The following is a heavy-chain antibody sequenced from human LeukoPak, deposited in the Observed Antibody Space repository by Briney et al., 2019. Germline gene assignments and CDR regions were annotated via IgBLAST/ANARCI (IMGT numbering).Heavy chain of an antibody. Sequence: PGGSLRLSCAASGFTVSTNHMNWVRQAPGRGLEWVSLLYGGGGTNYADSVKGRFTISRDNSKNMLYLQMNSLRAEDTAVNYCAATPSRYFQHSGQGTLRTVSS. J-gene: IGHJ1*01. V-gene: IGHV3-66*01. CDR2: LYGGGGT. CDR3: AATPSRYFQH. CDR1: GFTVSTNH.